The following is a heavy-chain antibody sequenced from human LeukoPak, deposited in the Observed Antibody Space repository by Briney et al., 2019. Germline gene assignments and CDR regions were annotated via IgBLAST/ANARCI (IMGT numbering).Heavy chain of an antibody. CDR1: GFTFSDYG. D-gene: IGHD3-22*01. J-gene: IGHJ4*02. CDR2: VSYDGINK. CDR3: RGSYYDSSAFFDL. Sequence: GGSLRLSCAASGFTFSDYGMHWVRQAPGKGLEWVAVVSYDGINKYYADSVRGRISISRDNSKNTLYLQMNILRPEDTAVYYCRGSYYDSSAFFDLWGRGTLVTVSS. V-gene: IGHV3-30*19.